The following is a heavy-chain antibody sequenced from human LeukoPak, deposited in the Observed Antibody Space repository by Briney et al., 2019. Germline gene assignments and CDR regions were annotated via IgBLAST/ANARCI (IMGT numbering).Heavy chain of an antibody. CDR2: IYYSGST. J-gene: IGHJ4*02. CDR1: GGSISSYY. V-gene: IGHV4-59*08. Sequence: SETLSLICTVSGGSISSYYWSWIRQPPGKGLEWIGYIYYSGSTNYNPSLKSRVTISVDTSKNQFSLKLSSVTAADTAVYYCARIAPPDPYTWFDYWGQGTLVTVSS. CDR3: ARIAPPDPYTWFDY. D-gene: IGHD2-2*02.